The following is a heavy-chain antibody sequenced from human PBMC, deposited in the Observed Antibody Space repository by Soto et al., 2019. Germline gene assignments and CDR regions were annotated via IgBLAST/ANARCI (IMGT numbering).Heavy chain of an antibody. CDR2: IIPIFGTA. D-gene: IGHD6-13*01. CDR3: ARDSKPYSSSWGYYYYCMDV. CDR1: GGTFSSYA. J-gene: IGHJ6*02. V-gene: IGHV1-69*01. Sequence: QVQLVQSGAEVKKPGSSVKVSCKASGGTFSSYAISWVRQAPGQGLEWMGGIIPIFGTANYAQKFQGRVTITADESTSTAYMELSSLRSEDTAVYYCARDSKPYSSSWGYYYYCMDVWGQGTTVTVSS.